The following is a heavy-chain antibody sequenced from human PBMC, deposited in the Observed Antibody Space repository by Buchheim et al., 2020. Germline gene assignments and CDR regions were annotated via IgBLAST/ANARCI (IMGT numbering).Heavy chain of an antibody. J-gene: IGHJ4*02. CDR2: ISSSSSYI. CDR1: GFTFSSYS. CDR3: ARDSRKYSSGRKYYFDY. V-gene: IGHV3-21*01. Sequence: EVQLVESGGGLVKPGGSLRLSCAASGFTFSSYSMNWVRQAPGKGLEWVSSISSSSSYIYYADSVKGRFTISRDNAKNSLYLQMNSRRAEDTAVYYCARDSRKYSSGRKYYFDYWGQGTL. D-gene: IGHD6-19*01.